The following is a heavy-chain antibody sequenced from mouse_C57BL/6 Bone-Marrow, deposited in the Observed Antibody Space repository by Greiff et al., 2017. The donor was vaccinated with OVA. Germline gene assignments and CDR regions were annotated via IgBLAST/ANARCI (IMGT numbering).Heavy chain of an antibody. J-gene: IGHJ1*03. CDR3: ARRNFWYFDV. Sequence: EVQLVESGGGLVQPGGSLKLSCAASGFTFSDYYMSWVRQTPEKRLEWVAYISNGGGSTYYPDTVKGRFTISRDNAKNTLYLQMSRLKSEDTAMYCCARRNFWYFDVWGTGTTVTVSS. CDR2: ISNGGGST. CDR1: GFTFSDYY. V-gene: IGHV5-12*01.